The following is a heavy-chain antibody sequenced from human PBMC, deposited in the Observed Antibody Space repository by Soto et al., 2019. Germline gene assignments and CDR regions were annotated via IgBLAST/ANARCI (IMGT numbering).Heavy chain of an antibody. CDR1: GGSISSGDYY. D-gene: IGHD7-27*01. CDR2: IYYTGSA. CDR3: ARDFHAALTENWFGS. Sequence: QVQLQESGPGLVKPSQTLSLTCTVSGGSISSGDYYWSWLRQHPQKGLAWIGYIYYTGSAYYNPSLKSRVTISVDTSQSQFSLRMSSVSAADTAVYYCARDFHAALTENWFGSWSQGTLVTVSS. V-gene: IGHV4-31*03. J-gene: IGHJ5*01.